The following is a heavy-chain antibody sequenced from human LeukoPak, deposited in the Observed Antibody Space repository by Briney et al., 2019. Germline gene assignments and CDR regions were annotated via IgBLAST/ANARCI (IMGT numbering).Heavy chain of an antibody. J-gene: IGHJ4*02. CDR2: INQDGSEE. CDR1: GFTFRTYW. V-gene: IGHV3-7*03. Sequence: QPGGSLRLSCAASGFTFRTYWMSWIRQAPGKGPEWVADINQDGSEEYYVQSVKGRFTVSRDNSKNTLYLQMNSLRAEDTAVYFCAKFGELYYFDHWGQGTLVTVSS. CDR3: AKFGELYYFDH. D-gene: IGHD3-10*01.